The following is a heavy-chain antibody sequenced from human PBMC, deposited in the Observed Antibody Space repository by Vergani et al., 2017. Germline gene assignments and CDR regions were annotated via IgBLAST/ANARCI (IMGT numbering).Heavy chain of an antibody. Sequence: QVQLVQSGAEVKKPGSSVKVSCKASGGTFSSYAISWVRQAPGQGLEWMGGIIPIFGTATYAQKFQGRVTITADKSTSTAYMELSSLRSEDTAVYYCAGGGRIQLWSAIDYWGQGTLVTVSS. CDR2: IIPIFGTA. CDR3: AGGGRIQLWSAIDY. J-gene: IGHJ4*02. CDR1: GGTFSSYA. D-gene: IGHD5-18*01. V-gene: IGHV1-69*06.